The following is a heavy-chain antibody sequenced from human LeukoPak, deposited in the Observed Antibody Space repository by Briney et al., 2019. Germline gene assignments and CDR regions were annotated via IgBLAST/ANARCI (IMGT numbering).Heavy chain of an antibody. Sequence: SVKVTCKASGGSFRRYGINWVRQAPGQGLEWMGRITPMSGTVNYAQKFQGRVTINVDTSTSIAYLELGSLRSQDTAVYYCATDHIGGSNYFEYWGQGTLVTVSS. V-gene: IGHV1-69*06. CDR2: ITPMSGTV. CDR1: GGSFRRYG. J-gene: IGHJ4*02. D-gene: IGHD3-16*01. CDR3: ATDHIGGSNYFEY.